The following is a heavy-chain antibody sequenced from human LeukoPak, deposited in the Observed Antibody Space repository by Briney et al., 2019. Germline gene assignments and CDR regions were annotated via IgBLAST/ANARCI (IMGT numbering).Heavy chain of an antibody. D-gene: IGHD2-15*01. CDR2: ISGSGGST. J-gene: IGHJ4*02. CDR3: AKMDIVVVVAATTIFDY. V-gene: IGHV3-23*01. Sequence: GGSLRLSCAASGFTFSSYWMSWVRQAPGKGLEWVSAISGSGGSTYYADSVKGRFTISRDNSKNTLYLQMNSLRAEDTAVYYCAKMDIVVVVAATTIFDYWGQGTLVTVSS. CDR1: GFTFSSYW.